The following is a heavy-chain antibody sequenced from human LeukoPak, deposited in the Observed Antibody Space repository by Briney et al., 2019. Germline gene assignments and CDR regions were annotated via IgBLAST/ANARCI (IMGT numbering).Heavy chain of an antibody. CDR3: ASYGSGSYRFDP. CDR2: INHSGST. V-gene: IGHV4-34*01. Sequence: SETLSLTCAVYGGSFSGYYWSWIRQPPGKGLEWIGEINHSGSTNYNPSLKSRVTISVDTSKNQFSLKLSSVTAADTAVYYCASYGSGSYRFDPWGQGTLVTVSS. CDR1: GGSFSGYY. D-gene: IGHD3-10*01. J-gene: IGHJ5*02.